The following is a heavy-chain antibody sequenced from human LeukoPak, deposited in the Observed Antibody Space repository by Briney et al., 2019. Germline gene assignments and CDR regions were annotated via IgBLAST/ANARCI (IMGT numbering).Heavy chain of an antibody. J-gene: IGHJ3*02. CDR1: GYTFTGYY. CDR2: IIPIFGTA. CDR3: ARASPVYYDSSGSIRFDAFDI. D-gene: IGHD3-22*01. Sequence: ASVKVSCKASGYTFTGYYMHWVRQAPGQGLEWMGGIIPIFGTANYAQKFQGRVTITADKSTSTAYMELSSLRSEDTAVYYCARASPVYYDSSGSIRFDAFDIWGQGTMVTVSS. V-gene: IGHV1-69*06.